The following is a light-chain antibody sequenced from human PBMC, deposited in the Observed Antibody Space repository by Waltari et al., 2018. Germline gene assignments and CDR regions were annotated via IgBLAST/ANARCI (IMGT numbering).Light chain of an antibody. Sequence: QSALTQPASVTGSPGQSVTISCTGTSSDIGVYNFVSWYQQHPGKAPKLMIYDVTNRPSGVSDRFSASKSGNTASLTISGLQAEDEGDYYCSSYTSSSTVVFGGGTKLT. CDR1: SSDIGVYNF. CDR2: DVT. CDR3: SSYTSSSTVV. J-gene: IGLJ2*01. V-gene: IGLV2-14*03.